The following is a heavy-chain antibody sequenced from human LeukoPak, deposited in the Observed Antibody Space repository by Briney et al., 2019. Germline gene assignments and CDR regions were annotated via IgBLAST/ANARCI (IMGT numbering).Heavy chain of an antibody. CDR3: AKDLVYYYDSSGSFDY. CDR2: ISGSGGST. CDR1: GFSFSSYS. V-gene: IGHV3-23*01. D-gene: IGHD3-22*01. J-gene: IGHJ4*02. Sequence: GGSLRLSCAASGFSFSSYSMSGVRQAPGKGLEWVSAISGSGGSTYYADSVKGRFTISRDNSKNTLYLQMNSLRAEDTAVYYCAKDLVYYYDSSGSFDYWGQGTLVTVSS.